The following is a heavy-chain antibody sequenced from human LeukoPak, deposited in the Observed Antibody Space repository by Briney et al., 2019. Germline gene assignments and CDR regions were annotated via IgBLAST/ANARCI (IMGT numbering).Heavy chain of an antibody. D-gene: IGHD3-10*01. CDR1: KFTFSSYA. V-gene: IGHV3-23*01. Sequence: GGSLRLSCAASKFTFSSYAMSWVRQAPGKGLEWVSGISASGGSTYYADSVKGRFTISRDNSKNTLYLQMNSLRAEDTAVYYCARGGHKMATSRGVFDYWGQGTLVTVSS. CDR3: ARGGHKMATSRGVFDY. J-gene: IGHJ4*02. CDR2: ISASGGST.